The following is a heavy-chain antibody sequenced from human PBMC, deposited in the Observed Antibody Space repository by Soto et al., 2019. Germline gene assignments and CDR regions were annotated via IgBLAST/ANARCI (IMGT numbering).Heavy chain of an antibody. CDR2: IIPIFGTA. J-gene: IGHJ5*02. CDR1: GGTFSSYA. D-gene: IGHD6-6*01. CDR3: ARAAEYNYWFDP. Sequence: GASVKVSCKASGGTFSSYAISWVRQAPGQGLEWMGGIIPIFGTANYAQKFQGRVTITADESTSTAYMELSSLRSEDTAVYSCARAAEYNYWFDPWGQGTLVTVSS. V-gene: IGHV1-69*13.